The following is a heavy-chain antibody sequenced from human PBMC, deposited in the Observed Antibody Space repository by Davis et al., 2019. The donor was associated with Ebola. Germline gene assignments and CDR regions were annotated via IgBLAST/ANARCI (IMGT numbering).Heavy chain of an antibody. D-gene: IGHD3-10*02. J-gene: IGHJ4*02. CDR3: VRDYLFAFDS. CDR2: INTRGDAR. CDR1: GFTFTSYS. Sequence: PGGSLRLSCVPSGFTFTSYSFNWIRQTPGKGLEWIAHINTRGDARVYADSVRGRFTISRDDAANSLSMQMDSLKHEDTAVYYCVRDYLFAFDSWGQGTPVTVS. V-gene: IGHV3-48*02.